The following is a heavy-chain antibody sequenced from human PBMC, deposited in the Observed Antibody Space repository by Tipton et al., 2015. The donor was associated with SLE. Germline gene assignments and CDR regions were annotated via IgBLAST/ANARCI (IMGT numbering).Heavy chain of an antibody. CDR2: INHSGST. J-gene: IGHJ4*02. CDR1: GGSISSSSYY. Sequence: LRLSCTVSGGSISSSSYYWGWIRQPPGKGLEWIGEINHSGSTNYNPSLKSRVTISVDTSKNQFSLKLSSVTAADTAVYYCATEPDGWGQGTLVTVSS. CDR3: ATEPDG. V-gene: IGHV4-39*07.